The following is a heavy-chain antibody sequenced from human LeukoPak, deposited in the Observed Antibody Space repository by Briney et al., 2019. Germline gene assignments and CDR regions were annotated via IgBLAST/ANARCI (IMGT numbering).Heavy chain of an antibody. CDR3: ARDNSLFGDLLFDY. CDR1: GYTFTSYG. CDR2: ISAYNGNT. D-gene: IGHD3-10*01. Sequence: ASVKVSCKASGYTFTSYGISWVRQAPGQGLEWMGWISAYNGNTNYAQKLQGRVTMTTDTSTSTAYMELRSLRSDDTAVYYCARDNSLFGDLLFDYWGQGTLVTVSS. J-gene: IGHJ4*02. V-gene: IGHV1-18*04.